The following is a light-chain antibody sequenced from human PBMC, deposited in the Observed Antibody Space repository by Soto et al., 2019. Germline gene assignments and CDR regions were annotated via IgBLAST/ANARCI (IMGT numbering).Light chain of an antibody. J-gene: IGLJ1*01. CDR2: EVT. V-gene: IGLV2-14*01. CDR1: SSDVGAYNF. CDR3: TSYTTTNTPYV. Sequence: QSALTQPASVSGSPGQSITISCSGTSSDVGAYNFVSWYQVPPGRAPKLIISEVTVRPSGVSHRFSGSKSGNSASLTISGLQAEDEADYYCTSYTTTNTPYVFGSGTKVTVL.